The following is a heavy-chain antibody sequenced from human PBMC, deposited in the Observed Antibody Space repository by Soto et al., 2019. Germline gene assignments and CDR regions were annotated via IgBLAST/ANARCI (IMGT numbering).Heavy chain of an antibody. Sequence: QVQLVQSGAEVKKPGASVKVSCKASGYTFTSYYMHWVRQAPGQGLEWMGIINPSGGSTSYAQKFQGRVTMPRDTSTSTVYMELSSLRSEDTAVYYCARETTADGMDVWGQGTTVTVSS. D-gene: IGHD1-1*01. CDR1: GYTFTSYY. J-gene: IGHJ6*02. CDR2: INPSGGST. CDR3: ARETTADGMDV. V-gene: IGHV1-46*01.